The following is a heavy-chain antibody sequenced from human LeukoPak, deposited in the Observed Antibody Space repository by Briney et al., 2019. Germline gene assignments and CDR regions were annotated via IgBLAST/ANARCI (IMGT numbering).Heavy chain of an antibody. CDR1: GSTLTELS. D-gene: IGHD3-10*01. CDR2: FDPEDGVT. Sequence: ASGKVSCTVSGSTLTELSMQWVRQAPGTGLEWRGGFDPEDGVTIYAPKYEGRVTMTEDTSTNTAYMELSSLRSEDTAVYYCATVLYYYGSGRPQGWLDPWGQGTLVTVSS. CDR3: ATVLYYYGSGRPQGWLDP. V-gene: IGHV1-24*01. J-gene: IGHJ5*02.